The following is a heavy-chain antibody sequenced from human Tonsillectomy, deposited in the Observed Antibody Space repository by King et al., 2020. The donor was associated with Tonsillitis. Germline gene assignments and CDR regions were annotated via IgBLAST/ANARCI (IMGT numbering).Heavy chain of an antibody. Sequence: VPLQESGPGLVKPSQTLSLTCAVSGGSISSGGYSWSWVRQPPGKGLEWIGYIYYSGSPYYNPSLKSRVTISVDTSKNQFSLKLSSVTAADTAVYYCARSVVAATWYFDFWGRGTLVTVSS. J-gene: IGHJ2*01. CDR2: IYYSGSP. V-gene: IGHV4-30-4*07. CDR1: GGSISSGGYS. D-gene: IGHD2-15*01. CDR3: ARSVVAATWYFDF.